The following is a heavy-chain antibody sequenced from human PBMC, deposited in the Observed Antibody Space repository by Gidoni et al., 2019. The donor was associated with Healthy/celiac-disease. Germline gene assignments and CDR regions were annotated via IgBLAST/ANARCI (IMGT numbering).Heavy chain of an antibody. Sequence: QVQLVQSGAEVKKPGSAVKGSCKASGGTFSSDAISRVRQAPGQGLEWMGGISPLFGTATYAQKFQGRVTITADESTSTAYMELSSLRSEDTAVYYCARASRLRGTSPYYFDYWGQGTLVTVSS. J-gene: IGHJ4*02. V-gene: IGHV1-69*01. CDR3: ARASRLRGTSPYYFDY. D-gene: IGHD5-12*01. CDR1: GGTFSSDA. CDR2: ISPLFGTA.